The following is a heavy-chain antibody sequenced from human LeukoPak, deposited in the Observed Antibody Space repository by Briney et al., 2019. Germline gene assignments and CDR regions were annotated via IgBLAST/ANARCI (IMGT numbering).Heavy chain of an antibody. J-gene: IGHJ4*02. V-gene: IGHV3-7*04. CDR1: GFTFSSYA. CDR2: IKQDGSEK. Sequence: GGSLRLSCAASGFTFSSYAVSWVRQAPGKGLEWVANIKQDGSEKYYVDSVKGRFTISRDNAKNSLYLQMNSLRAEDTAVYYCARAIAAAGTSDYWGQGTLVTVSS. CDR3: ARAIAAAGTSDY. D-gene: IGHD6-13*01.